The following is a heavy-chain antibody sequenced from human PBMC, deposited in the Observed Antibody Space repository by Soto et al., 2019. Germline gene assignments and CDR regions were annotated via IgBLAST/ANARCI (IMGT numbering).Heavy chain of an antibody. CDR3: ANDYGDYKSYYAMDV. V-gene: IGHV4-39*01. D-gene: IGHD4-17*01. Sequence: QLQLQESGPGLVKPSETLSLTCTVTGASVTSSTYYWGWIRQPPGKGLEWIGSIYYSGSTNYNPSLSSRVTITVDTSKNQVSLKLTSVTAADTAVYYCANDYGDYKSYYAMDVWGQGTTVTVSS. CDR2: IYYSGST. CDR1: GASVTSSTYY. J-gene: IGHJ6*02.